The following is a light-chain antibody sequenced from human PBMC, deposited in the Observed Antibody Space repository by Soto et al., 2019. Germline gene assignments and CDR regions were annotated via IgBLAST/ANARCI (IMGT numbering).Light chain of an antibody. CDR1: QSVSSN. Sequence: EIVMSQSQATLSVSPVERPTLSCRASQSVSSNLAWYQQKPGQPPRLLIYAASSRATGIPDRLSGSGSGTDFTLTISRLEPEDLAVYYCQQYGNAPWTFGQGTKVDI. CDR3: QQYGNAPWT. CDR2: AAS. V-gene: IGKV3-20*01. J-gene: IGKJ1*01.